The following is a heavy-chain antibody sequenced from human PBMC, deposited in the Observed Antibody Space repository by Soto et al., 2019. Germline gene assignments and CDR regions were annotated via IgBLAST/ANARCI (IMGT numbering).Heavy chain of an antibody. CDR1: GGSFSGYY. J-gene: IGHJ6*02. CDR3: ARHAALSSYYYYVIDV. D-gene: IGHD6-6*01. V-gene: IGHV4-34*01. CDR2: INHSGST. Sequence: QVQLQQWGAGLLKPSETLSLTCAVYGGSFSGYYWSWIRQPPGKGLEWIGEINHSGSTNYNPSLKSRVSTSVDTSRNHFTLKLSSVTAAGTAVYYCARHAALSSYYYYVIDVWRQWTTVTVSS.